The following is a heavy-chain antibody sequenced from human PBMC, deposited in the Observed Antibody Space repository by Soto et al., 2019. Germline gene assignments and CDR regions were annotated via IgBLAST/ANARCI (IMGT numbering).Heavy chain of an antibody. J-gene: IGHJ4*02. D-gene: IGHD4-17*01. CDR3: ARAAVTFYDY. Sequence: SETLSLTCTVSGGSISSGGYYWSWIRQHPGKGLEWIGYIYYSGSTYYNPSLKSRVTISVDTSKNQFSLKLSSVTAADTAVYYCARAAVTFYDYWGQGTLVTVSS. CDR1: GGSISSGGYY. V-gene: IGHV4-31*03. CDR2: IYYSGST.